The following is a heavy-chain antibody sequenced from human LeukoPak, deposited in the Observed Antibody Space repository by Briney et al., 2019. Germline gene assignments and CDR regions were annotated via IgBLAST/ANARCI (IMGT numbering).Heavy chain of an antibody. V-gene: IGHV4-4*07. CDR2: AYPSGRT. D-gene: IGHD6-13*01. CDR3: ASGGRISAANWFDP. CDR1: GGSISTYY. J-gene: IGHJ5*02. Sequence: PSETLSLTCTVSGGSISTYYWRWIRQPAGKGLEWIGRAYPSGRTSYNPSLENRVTMSVDTSKKQFSLKLRSVTAADTAVYYCASGGRISAANWFDPWGQGTLVTVSS.